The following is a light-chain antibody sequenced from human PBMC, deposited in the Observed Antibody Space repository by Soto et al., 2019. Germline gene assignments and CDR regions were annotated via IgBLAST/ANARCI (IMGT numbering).Light chain of an antibody. CDR3: SSFSTTTSVV. CDR2: DVS. J-gene: IGLJ2*01. CDR1: TRDVGGYNY. V-gene: IGLV2-14*03. Sequence: QSVLTQPASVSGSPGQSITISCTGTTRDVGGYNYVSWYQQHPDKAPKLIIYDVSDRPLGISNRFSGSKSGNTASLTISGLQADDEADYYCSSFSTTTSVVFGGGTKLTVL.